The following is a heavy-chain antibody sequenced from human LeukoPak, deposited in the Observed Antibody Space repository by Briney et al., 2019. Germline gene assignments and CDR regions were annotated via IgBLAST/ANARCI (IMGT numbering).Heavy chain of an antibody. CDR2: ISYDGSNK. Sequence: GGSLRLSCAASGFTFSSYAMHWVRRAPGKGLEWVAVISYDGSNKYYADSVKGRFTISRDNSKNTLYLQMNSLRAEDTAVYYCARHSPLDYWGQGTLVTVSS. CDR3: ARHSPLDY. CDR1: GFTFSSYA. V-gene: IGHV3-30*01. J-gene: IGHJ4*02. D-gene: IGHD3-3*02.